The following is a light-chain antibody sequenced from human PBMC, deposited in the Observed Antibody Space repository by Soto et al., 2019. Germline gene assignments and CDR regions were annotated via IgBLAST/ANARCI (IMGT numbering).Light chain of an antibody. Sequence: EIVMTQSPATLSASPGERATLSCRASRNVGSKLAWYMQKPGQSPRLLISGASTRAADFPARFSGSGSGTEFILTISSLQSEDFAFYYCQQYDDWPWTFGQGTKVDIK. CDR3: QQYDDWPWT. CDR2: GAS. CDR1: RNVGSK. V-gene: IGKV3-15*01. J-gene: IGKJ1*01.